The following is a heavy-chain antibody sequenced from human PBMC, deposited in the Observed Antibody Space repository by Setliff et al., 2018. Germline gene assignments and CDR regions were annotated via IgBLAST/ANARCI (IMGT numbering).Heavy chain of an antibody. J-gene: IGHJ3*02. D-gene: IGHD2-2*01. CDR1: GFTFSNAW. CDR2: IKSRTDGGTA. CDR3: TTDRAGCYGTTCFNAFEI. V-gene: IGHV3-15*01. Sequence: GGSLRLSCAASGFTFSNAWMSWVRQAPGKGLEWVGRIKSRTDGGTADYVVPVKGRFTISRDDSKNTLYLQMNSLKTEDTAVYYCTTDRAGCYGTTCFNAFEIWGHGTMVTVSS.